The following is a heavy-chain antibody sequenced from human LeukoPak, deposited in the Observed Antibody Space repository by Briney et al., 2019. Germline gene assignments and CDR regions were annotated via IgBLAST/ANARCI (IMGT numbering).Heavy chain of an antibody. J-gene: IGHJ3*02. D-gene: IGHD4-17*01. CDR2: IIPIFGTA. CDR3: AREKGYGDHAVDAFDI. CDR1: GYTLTELS. Sequence: SVKVSCKVSGYTLTELSMHWVRQAPGQGLEWMGGIIPIFGTANYAQKFQGRVTITADESTSTAYMVLSSLSCEDTAVYYCAREKGYGDHAVDAFDIWGQGTMVTVSS. V-gene: IGHV1-69*13.